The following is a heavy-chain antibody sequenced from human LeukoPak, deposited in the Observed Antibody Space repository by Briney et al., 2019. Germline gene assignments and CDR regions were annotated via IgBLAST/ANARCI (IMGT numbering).Heavy chain of an antibody. D-gene: IGHD3-22*01. J-gene: IGHJ1*01. CDR3: ARAPSEIGGYYPEYFRH. CDR1: GFTFSSYW. V-gene: IGHV3-74*01. CDR2: IKSDGST. Sequence: GGSLRLPCAASGFTFSSYWMYWVRQAPGKGLVWVSRIKSDGSTNYADSVKGRFTISRDNAKNTVSLQMNSLRAEDTGVYYCARAPSEIGGYYPEYFRHWGQGTLVTVSS.